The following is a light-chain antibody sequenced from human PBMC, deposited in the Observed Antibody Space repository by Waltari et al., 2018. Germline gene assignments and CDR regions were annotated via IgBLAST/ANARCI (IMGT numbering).Light chain of an antibody. CDR1: QSLLHINGYNY. V-gene: IGKV2-28*01. CDR2: LGY. J-gene: IGKJ2*01. CDR3: MQALQTLYT. Sequence: DIVMTPSPLSLPVTPGEPASISCRSSQSLLHINGYNYLDWYLQTPGQSHQFLIYLGYNRASGFPDRFSGSGLGTDFNLKISRVEAEDVGVYDCMQALQTLYTFGQGNQLEIK.